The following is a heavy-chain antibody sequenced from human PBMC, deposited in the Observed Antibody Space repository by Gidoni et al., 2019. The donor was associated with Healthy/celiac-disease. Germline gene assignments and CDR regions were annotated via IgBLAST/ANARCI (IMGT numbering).Heavy chain of an antibody. J-gene: IGHJ6*02. D-gene: IGHD2-2*01. Sequence: VKVSCKASGYTFTGYYMHWVRQAPGQGLEWMGWINPNSGGTNYAQKFQGRVTMTRDTSISTAYMELSRLRSDDTAVYYCARSKTRKGVPAATYYYYYGMDVWGQGTTVTVSS. CDR2: INPNSGGT. CDR1: GYTFTGYY. CDR3: ARSKTRKGVPAATYYYYYGMDV. V-gene: IGHV1-2*02.